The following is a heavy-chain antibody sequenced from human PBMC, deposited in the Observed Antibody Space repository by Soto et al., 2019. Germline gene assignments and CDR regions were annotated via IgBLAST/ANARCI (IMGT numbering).Heavy chain of an antibody. V-gene: IGHV4-61*03. CDR2: IYYTGRT. D-gene: IGHD2-2*01. CDR3: ARDSTAFVFDY. CDR1: GDSVRSGSFY. Sequence: SETLSLTCTVSGDSVRSGSFYWSWIRQPPGKGLEWIGYIYYTGRTSYNPSLKSRVTISIDPSKNHFALNLTSVTAADTAIYYCARDSTAFVFDYWGQGALVNVSS. J-gene: IGHJ4*02.